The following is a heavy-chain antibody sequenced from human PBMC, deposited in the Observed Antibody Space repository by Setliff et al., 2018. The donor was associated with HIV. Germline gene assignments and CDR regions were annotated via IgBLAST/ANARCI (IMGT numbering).Heavy chain of an antibody. D-gene: IGHD6-25*01. V-gene: IGHV3-66*02. J-gene: IGHJ4*02. CDR1: GFTVSSSY. CDR2: IYSDGST. CDR3: ARVLPYNSALDN. Sequence: GGSLRLSCEASGFTVSSSYMAWVRQAPGKGLEWVSTIYSDGSTYHRDSVKGRFTLSRDTSKNTMYLQMNSLRHEDTALYYCARVLPYNSALDNWGQGTLVTVSS.